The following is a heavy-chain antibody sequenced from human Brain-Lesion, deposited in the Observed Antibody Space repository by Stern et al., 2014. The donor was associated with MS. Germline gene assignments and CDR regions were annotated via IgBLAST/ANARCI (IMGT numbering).Heavy chain of an antibody. D-gene: IGHD6-13*01. V-gene: IGHV4-4*02. CDR3: ARFPASRPHVFDS. J-gene: IGHJ4*02. Sequence: VQLVESGPGLVKPSGTLSLTCAVSGGSISSSNWWSWVRQSPGKGLEWIGESDHSGSTISNPSLKSRVNVSVDKSKNRFSPNLRSVTAADTAVYFCARFPASRPHVFDSWGQGTLVTVSS. CDR2: SDHSGST. CDR1: GGSISSSNW.